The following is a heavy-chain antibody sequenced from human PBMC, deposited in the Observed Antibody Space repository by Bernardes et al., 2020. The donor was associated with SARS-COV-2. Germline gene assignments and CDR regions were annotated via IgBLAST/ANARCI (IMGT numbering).Heavy chain of an antibody. CDR2: ISSSSSTI. CDR1: GFTFSSYS. CDR3: ARVSWWQWLEYYYGMDV. V-gene: IGHV3-48*04. J-gene: IGHJ6*02. D-gene: IGHD6-19*01. Sequence: GGSLRLSCAASGFTFSSYSMNWVRQAPGKGLEWVSYISSSSSTIYYADSVKGRFTISRDNAKNSLYLQMNSLRAEDTAVYYCARVSWWQWLEYYYGMDVWGQGTTVTVSS.